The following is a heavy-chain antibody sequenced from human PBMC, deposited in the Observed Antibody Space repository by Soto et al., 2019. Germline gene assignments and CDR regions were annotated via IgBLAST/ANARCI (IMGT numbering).Heavy chain of an antibody. D-gene: IGHD6-13*01. J-gene: IGHJ3*02. CDR3: ARQVAEAAAEAFDI. Sequence: GESLKISCKGSGYSFTSYWISWVRQMPGKGLEWMGRIDPSDSYTNYSPSFQGHVTISADKSISTAYLQWGSLKASDTAMYYCARQVAEAAAEAFDIWGQGTMVTVSS. CDR1: GYSFTSYW. V-gene: IGHV5-10-1*01. CDR2: IDPSDSYT.